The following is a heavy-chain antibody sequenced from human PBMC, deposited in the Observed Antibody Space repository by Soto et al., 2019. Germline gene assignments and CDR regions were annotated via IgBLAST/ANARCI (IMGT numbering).Heavy chain of an antibody. J-gene: IGHJ6*02. CDR3: VRHTDYSNSMRRMDV. V-gene: IGHV3-11*01. D-gene: IGHD4-4*01. Sequence: QVQLVESGGGLVKSGGSLRLSCAASGFIFTDYYMGWVRQVPGKGLEWLSYISRSGITRDYADSVKGRFTISRDNPEKTLYLQMHSLRAGDTAIYYCVRHTDYSNSMRRMDVWGQGTAVTVSS. CDR2: ISRSGITR. CDR1: GFIFTDYY.